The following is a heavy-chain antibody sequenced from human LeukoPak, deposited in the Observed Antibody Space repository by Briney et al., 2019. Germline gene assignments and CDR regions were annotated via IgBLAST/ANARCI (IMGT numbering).Heavy chain of an antibody. CDR2: IHYSGIT. D-gene: IGHD3-16*01. CDR3: ARRPPRGNYFDY. V-gene: IGHV4-59*01. Sequence: SETLSLTCTVSGGSINNYYWGWIRQPPGKGLEWIGYIHYSGITNYNPSLKGRDTISVDTSKNQFSLRLNSVTAADTAVYYCARRPPRGNYFDYWGHGTLVTVSS. CDR1: GGSINNYY. J-gene: IGHJ4*01.